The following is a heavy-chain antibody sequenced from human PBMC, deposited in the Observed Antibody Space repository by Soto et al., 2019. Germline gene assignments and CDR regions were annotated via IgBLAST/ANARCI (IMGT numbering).Heavy chain of an antibody. CDR2: IWYDGSNK. CDR3: ARDPSTPGYYYGMDV. V-gene: IGHV3-33*01. Sequence: QVQLVESGGGVVQPGRSLRLSCAASGFTFSSYGMHWVRQAPGKGLEWVAVIWYDGSNKYYADSVKGRFTISRDNSKNTLYLQMNSLRAEDTAVYCCARDPSTPGYYYGMDVWGQGTTVTVSS. CDR1: GFTFSSYG. J-gene: IGHJ6*02.